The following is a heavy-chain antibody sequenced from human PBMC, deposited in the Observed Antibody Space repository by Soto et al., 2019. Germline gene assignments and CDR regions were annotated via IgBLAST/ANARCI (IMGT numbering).Heavy chain of an antibody. V-gene: IGHV1-69*13. CDR3: ARDTGYSSGWYFY. CDR1: GGTFSSYA. Sequence: WASVKVSCKASGGTFSSYAISWVRQAPGQGLEWMGGIIPIFGTANYAQKFQGRVTITADESTSTAYMELSSLRSEDTAVYYCARDTGYSSGWYFYWGQGTLVTVSS. J-gene: IGHJ4*02. D-gene: IGHD6-19*01. CDR2: IIPIFGTA.